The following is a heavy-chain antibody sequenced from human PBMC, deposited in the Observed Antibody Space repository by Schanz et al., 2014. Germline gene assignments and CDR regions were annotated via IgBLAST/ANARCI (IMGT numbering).Heavy chain of an antibody. D-gene: IGHD6-6*01. CDR3: ARDQSPYTNSSDVRYFDY. Sequence: QVQLVQSGAEVKKPGSSMKVSCKASGGTFNSYTISWVRQARGQGLEWVGRFIPILDVGNYAQKFQGRVTMTTDTSTGTAYMELRSLRSDDTAVYYCARDQSPYTNSSDVRYFDYWGQGTLVTVSS. V-gene: IGHV1-69*08. J-gene: IGHJ4*02. CDR2: FIPILDVG. CDR1: GGTFNSYT.